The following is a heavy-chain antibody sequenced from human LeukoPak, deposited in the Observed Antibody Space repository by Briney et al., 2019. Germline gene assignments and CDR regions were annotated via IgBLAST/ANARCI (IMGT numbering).Heavy chain of an antibody. CDR1: GYTCTGYY. CDR3: ARPGPLVPITMVRGDSFDY. J-gene: IGHJ4*02. V-gene: IGHV1-2*02. Sequence: ASVKVSCKASGYTCTGYYMHWVRQAPGQGLEWMGWINPNSGGTNYAQKFQGRVTMTRDTSISTAYMELSRLRSDDTAVYYCARPGPLVPITMVRGDSFDYWGQGTLVTVSS. CDR2: INPNSGGT. D-gene: IGHD3-10*01.